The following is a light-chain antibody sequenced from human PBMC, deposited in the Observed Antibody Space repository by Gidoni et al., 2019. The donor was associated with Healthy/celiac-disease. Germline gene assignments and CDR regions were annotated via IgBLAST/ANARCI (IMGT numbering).Light chain of an antibody. V-gene: IGKV3-11*01. CDR2: DAS. CDR3: QQRSNWLGT. CDR1: QSVSSY. J-gene: IGKJ1*01. Sequence: EIVLTQSPATLSLSPGERATLSCRASQSVSSYLAWYQQKPGQAPRLLIYDASNRATDIPARFSGSGSGTDFTLTISSLEPEDFAVYYCQQRSNWLGTFGQXTKVEIK.